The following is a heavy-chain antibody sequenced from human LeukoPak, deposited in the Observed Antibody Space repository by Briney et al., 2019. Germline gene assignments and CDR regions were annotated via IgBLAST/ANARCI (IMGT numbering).Heavy chain of an antibody. J-gene: IGHJ4*02. V-gene: IGHV3-30*02. CDR2: IRYDGSDK. Sequence: GGSLRLSCAASGFTFSSYGIHWVRQAPGKGLEWVSFIRYDGSDKFYADSVKGRFTISRDNSKNTLYLQMNSLRAEDTAVYYCARALPPGIAAAGLSTWGQGTLVTVSS. CDR1: GFTFSSYG. CDR3: ARALPPGIAAAGLST. D-gene: IGHD6-13*01.